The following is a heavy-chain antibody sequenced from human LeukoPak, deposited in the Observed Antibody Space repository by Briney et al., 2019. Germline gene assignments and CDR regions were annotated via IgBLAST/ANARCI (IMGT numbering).Heavy chain of an antibody. CDR1: GVSFSGYY. Sequence: SETLSLTCAVSGVSFSGYYWSWVRQPPGKGLEWIGEINHSGSTNYNPSLKSRVTISVDTSKNQFSLKLSSVTAADTAVYYCARGADYYYYMDVWGKGTTVTVSS. CDR2: INHSGST. J-gene: IGHJ6*03. V-gene: IGHV4-34*01. CDR3: ARGADYYYYMDV.